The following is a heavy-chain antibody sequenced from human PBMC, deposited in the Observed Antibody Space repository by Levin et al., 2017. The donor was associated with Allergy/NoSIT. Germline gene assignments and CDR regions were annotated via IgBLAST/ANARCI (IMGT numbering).Heavy chain of an antibody. CDR3: MIGAATRGWF. Sequence: VASVKVSCKTSANTFNVNYFHWVRQAPGQGLEWMGWINPNNGDSDTAKNFRGRVTMTRDMSITTVYMDLSRLTSDDTAMYFCMIGAATRGWFWGQGSLVTVSS. D-gene: IGHD2-15*01. J-gene: IGHJ4*02. V-gene: IGHV1-2*02. CDR2: INPNNGDS. CDR1: ANTFNVNY.